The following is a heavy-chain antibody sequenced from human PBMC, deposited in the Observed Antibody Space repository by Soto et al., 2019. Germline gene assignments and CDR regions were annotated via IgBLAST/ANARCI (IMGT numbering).Heavy chain of an antibody. CDR1: GGTFSSYA. CDR3: ASERATAGTSPFFDY. V-gene: IGHV1-69*01. CDR2: IIPIFGTA. Sequence: QVQLVQSGAEVKKPGSSVKVSCKASGGTFSSYAISWVRQAPGQGLELMGGIIPIFGTANYAQKFQGRVTITADESTSTAYMELSSLRSEDTAVYYCASERATAGTSPFFDYWGQGTLVPVSS. J-gene: IGHJ4*02. D-gene: IGHD6-13*01.